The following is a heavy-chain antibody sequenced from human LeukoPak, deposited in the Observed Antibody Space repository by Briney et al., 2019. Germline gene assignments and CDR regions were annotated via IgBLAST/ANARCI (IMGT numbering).Heavy chain of an antibody. D-gene: IGHD1-1*01. CDR1: GGSISSGSYY. J-gene: IGHJ4*02. Sequence: PSETLSLTCTVSGGSISSGSYYWSWIRQPAGKGLQWIGRIYTSGSTNYNPSLKSRVTISVDTSKNQFSLKLSSVTAADTAVYYCARVDNGYFDYWGQGTLVTVSS. V-gene: IGHV4-61*02. CDR3: ARVDNGYFDY. CDR2: IYTSGST.